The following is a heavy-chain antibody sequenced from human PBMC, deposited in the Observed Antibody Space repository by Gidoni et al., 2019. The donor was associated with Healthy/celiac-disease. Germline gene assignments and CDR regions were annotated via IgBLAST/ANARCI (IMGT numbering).Heavy chain of an antibody. D-gene: IGHD5-18*01. CDR3: ARGPADVDTAMVAMGYYYYGMDV. J-gene: IGHJ6*02. Sequence: QVQLVQSGAEVKKPGSSVKVSCKASGGTFSSYAISWVRQAPGQGLEWMGGIIPIFGTANYAQKFQGRVTITADKSTSTAYMELSSLRSEDTAVYYCARGPADVDTAMVAMGYYYYGMDVWGQGTTVTVSS. CDR1: GGTFSSYA. V-gene: IGHV1-69*06. CDR2: IIPIFGTA.